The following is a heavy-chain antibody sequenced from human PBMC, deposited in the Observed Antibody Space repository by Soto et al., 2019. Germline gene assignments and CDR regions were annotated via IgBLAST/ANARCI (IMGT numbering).Heavy chain of an antibody. J-gene: IGHJ6*02. Sequence: SETLSLTCTVSGGSISSSSYYWGWIRQPPGKGLEWIGSIYYSGSTYYNPSLKSRVTISVDTSKNQFSLKLGSVTAADTAVYYCASGYSYYYYYGMDVWGQGTTVTVSS. CDR3: ASGYSYYYYYGMDV. CDR1: GGSISSSSYY. D-gene: IGHD5-12*01. CDR2: IYYSGST. V-gene: IGHV4-39*01.